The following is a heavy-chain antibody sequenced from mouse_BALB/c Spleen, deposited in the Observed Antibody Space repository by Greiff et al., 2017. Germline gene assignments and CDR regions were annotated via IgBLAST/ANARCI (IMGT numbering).Heavy chain of an antibody. D-gene: IGHD1-1*01. CDR1: GYTFTSYY. CDR2: IYPGNVNT. Sequence: QVQLQQSGPELVKPGASVRISCKASGYTFTSYYIHWVKQRPGQGLEWIGWIYPGNVNTKYNEKFKGKATLTADKSSSTAYMQLSSLTSEDSAVYFCARRENYYGSSYTWFAYWGQGTLVTVSA. V-gene: IGHV1S56*01. CDR3: ARRENYYGSSYTWFAY. J-gene: IGHJ3*01.